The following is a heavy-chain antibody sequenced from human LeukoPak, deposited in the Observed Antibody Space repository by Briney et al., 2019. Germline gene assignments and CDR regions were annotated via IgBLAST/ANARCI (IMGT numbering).Heavy chain of an antibody. CDR2: IYYSGST. D-gene: IGHD6-19*01. Sequence: KASETLSLTCTVSGGSISSSSYYWGWIRQPPGKGLEWIGSIYYSGSTYYNPSLKSRVTISVDTSKNQFSLKLSSVTAADTAVYYCARRSRAVAGIFPSYYMDVWGKGTTVTISS. J-gene: IGHJ6*03. CDR1: GGSISSSSYY. CDR3: ARRSRAVAGIFPSYYMDV. V-gene: IGHV4-39*07.